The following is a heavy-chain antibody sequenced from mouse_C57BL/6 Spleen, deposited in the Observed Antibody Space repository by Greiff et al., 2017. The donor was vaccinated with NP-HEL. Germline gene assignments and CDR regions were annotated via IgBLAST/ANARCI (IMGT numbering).Heavy chain of an antibody. V-gene: IGHV1-55*01. Sequence: QVQLQQPGAELVKPGASVKMSCKASGYTFTSYWITWVKQRPGQGLEWIGDIYPGSGSTNYNEKFKSKATLTVDTSSSTAYMQLSSLTSEDSAVYYCARSRDYDHYFDYWGQGTTLTVSS. CDR1: GYTFTSYW. J-gene: IGHJ2*01. D-gene: IGHD2-4*01. CDR3: ARSRDYDHYFDY. CDR2: IYPGSGST.